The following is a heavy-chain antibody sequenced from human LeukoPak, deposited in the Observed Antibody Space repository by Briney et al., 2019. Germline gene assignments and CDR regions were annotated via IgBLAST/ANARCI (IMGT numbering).Heavy chain of an antibody. V-gene: IGHV3-13*01. CDR2: IDTADDT. CDR1: GFTFGSYD. Sequence: GGSLRLSCLASGFTFGSYDMHWVRLPPGKGLEWVSAIDTADDTYYVDSVKGRFTISRDNLKNSLFLHINSLRADDTAVYYCARVWSGSYPKGMDLWGQGTTVTVSS. J-gene: IGHJ6*02. CDR3: ARVWSGSYPKGMDL. D-gene: IGHD1-26*01.